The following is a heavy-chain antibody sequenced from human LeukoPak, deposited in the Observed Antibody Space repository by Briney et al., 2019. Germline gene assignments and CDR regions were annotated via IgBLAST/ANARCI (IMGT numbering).Heavy chain of an antibody. CDR2: IYYSGST. Sequence: KPSETLSLTCTVSGGSVSSGSYYWSWIRQPPGKGLEWIGYIYYSGSTNYNPSLKSRVTMSVDTSKNQFSLKLSSVTAADTAVYYCASTPYYYDSSGYYGYWGQGTLVTVSS. D-gene: IGHD3-22*01. CDR3: ASTPYYYDSSGYYGY. V-gene: IGHV4-61*01. CDR1: GGSVSSGSYY. J-gene: IGHJ4*02.